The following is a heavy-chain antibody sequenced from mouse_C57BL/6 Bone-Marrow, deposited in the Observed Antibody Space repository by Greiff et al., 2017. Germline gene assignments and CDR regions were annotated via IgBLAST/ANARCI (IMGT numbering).Heavy chain of an antibody. CDR1: GYTFTSYW. CDR2: IDPSDSET. CDR3: ARDYYGGSYWCIDG. V-gene: IGHV1-52*01. Sequence: VQLQQPGAELVRPGSSVKLSCKASGYTFTSYWMPWVKQRPIQGLEWIGNIDPSDSETHYNQKFKDKATLTVDTSSSTAYMQLSSLTSEDSAVYYDARDYYGGSYWCIDGWGTGTTVTVTS. J-gene: IGHJ1*03. D-gene: IGHD1-1*01.